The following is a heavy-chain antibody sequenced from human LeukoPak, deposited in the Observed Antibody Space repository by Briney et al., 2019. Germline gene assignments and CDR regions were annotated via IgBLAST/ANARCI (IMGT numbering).Heavy chain of an antibody. V-gene: IGHV4-61*02. J-gene: IGHJ5*02. Sequence: PSQTLSLTCTVSGGSISSGSYYWSRIRQPAGKGLEWIGRIYTSGSTNYNPSLKSRVTISVDTSKDQFSLKLSSVTAADTAVYYCARDLIKGARFDPWGQGTLVTVSS. CDR2: IYTSGST. CDR3: ARDLIKGARFDP. CDR1: GGSISSGSYY. D-gene: IGHD3-16*01.